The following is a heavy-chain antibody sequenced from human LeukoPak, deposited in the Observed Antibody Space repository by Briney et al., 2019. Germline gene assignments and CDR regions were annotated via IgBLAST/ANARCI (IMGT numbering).Heavy chain of an antibody. V-gene: IGHV1-18*01. J-gene: IGHJ4*02. CDR3: ARGDCSSTSCYYGY. CDR1: GYTFTSYG. CDR2: ISAYNGNT. D-gene: IGHD2-2*01. Sequence: ASVKVSCKASGYTFTSYGISWVRQAPGQGREWMGWISAYNGNTNYAQKLQGRVTMTTDTSTSTAYMELRSLRSDDTAVYYCARGDCSSTSCYYGYWGQGTLVTVSS.